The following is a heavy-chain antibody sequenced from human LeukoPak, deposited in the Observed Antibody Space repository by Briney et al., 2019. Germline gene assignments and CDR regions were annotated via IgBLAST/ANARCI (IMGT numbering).Heavy chain of an antibody. J-gene: IGHJ6*02. D-gene: IGHD3-10*01. CDR3: ARAPHYYGSSYYYYGMDV. CDR2: INHSGST. Sequence: SETLSLTCAAYGGSFSGYYWSWIRQPPGKGLEWIGEINHSGSTNYNPSLKSRVTISVDTSKNQFSLKLSSVTAADTAVYYCARAPHYYGSSYYYYGMDVWGQGTTVTVSS. V-gene: IGHV4-34*01. CDR1: GGSFSGYY.